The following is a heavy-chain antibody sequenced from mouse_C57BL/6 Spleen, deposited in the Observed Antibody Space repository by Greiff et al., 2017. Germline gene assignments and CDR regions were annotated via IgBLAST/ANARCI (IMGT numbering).Heavy chain of an antibody. J-gene: IGHJ3*01. CDR2: IYPGDGDT. CDR1: GYAFSSSW. V-gene: IGHV1-82*01. CDR3: ARKYDYDEGMWFAY. D-gene: IGHD2-4*01. Sequence: QVQLKQSGPELVKPGASVKISCKASGYAFSSSWMNWVKQRPGKGLEWIGRIYPGDGDTNYNGKFKGKATLTADKSSSTAYMQLSSLTSGDSAVYFCARKYDYDEGMWFAYWGQGTLVTVSA.